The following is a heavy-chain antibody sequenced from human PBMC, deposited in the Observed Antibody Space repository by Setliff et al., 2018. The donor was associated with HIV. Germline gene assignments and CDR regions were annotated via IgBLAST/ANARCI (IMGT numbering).Heavy chain of an antibody. D-gene: IGHD2-21*02. CDR2: IYTSGST. Sequence: SETLSLTCTVSGGSMSTYYWSWIRQPPGKGLEWIGYIYTSGSTNYNPSLRSRVTISVDTSKNHFSLRLSSVTAADTAVYYCARGEFECGTDCYWSSFDYWCQGILVTVSS. CDR1: GGSMSTYY. CDR3: ARGEFECGTDCYWSSFDY. J-gene: IGHJ4*02. V-gene: IGHV4-4*08.